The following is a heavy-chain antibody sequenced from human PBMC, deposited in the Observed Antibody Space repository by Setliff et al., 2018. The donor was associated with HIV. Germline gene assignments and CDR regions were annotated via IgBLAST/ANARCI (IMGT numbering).Heavy chain of an antibody. J-gene: IGHJ4*02. D-gene: IGHD3-3*01. CDR2: IYASGKT. CDR3: ARGNNDLESFDY. CDR1: GDSLNNYY. Sequence: SETLSLTCNVSGDSLNNYYWSWIRQSGGKGLEWIGRIYASGKTTFNPSLKSRVRMSVDTSKNQFSLKLTSVTASDTAVYYCARGNNDLESFDYWGQGALVTVSS. V-gene: IGHV4-4*07.